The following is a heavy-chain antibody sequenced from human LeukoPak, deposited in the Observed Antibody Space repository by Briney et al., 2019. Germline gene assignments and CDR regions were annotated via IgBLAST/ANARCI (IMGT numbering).Heavy chain of an antibody. J-gene: IGHJ5*02. CDR1: GFTFSSYD. V-gene: IGHV3-23*01. CDR3: AKLYYYSSGFIP. CDR2: ITGSGDST. Sequence: GGSLRLSCAASGFTFSSYDMSWVRQAPGKGLEWVSVITGSGDSTYYADSVKGRFTISRDNSKNTLFLQMYSLRAEDTAMYYCAKLYYYSSGFIPWDQGTLVTVSS. D-gene: IGHD3-10*01.